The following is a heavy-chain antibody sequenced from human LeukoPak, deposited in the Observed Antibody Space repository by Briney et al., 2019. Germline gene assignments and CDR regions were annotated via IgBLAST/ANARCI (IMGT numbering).Heavy chain of an antibody. Sequence: ASVKVSCKASGYTFTGYYMHWVRQAPGQGLEWMGWINPNSGGTNYAQKFQGRVTMTRDTSISTAYMELSRLRSDDTVVYYCILGGYSSGWYGYWGQGTLVTVSS. CDR2: INPNSGGT. CDR1: GYTFTGYY. D-gene: IGHD6-19*01. J-gene: IGHJ4*02. V-gene: IGHV1-2*02. CDR3: ILGGYSSGWYGY.